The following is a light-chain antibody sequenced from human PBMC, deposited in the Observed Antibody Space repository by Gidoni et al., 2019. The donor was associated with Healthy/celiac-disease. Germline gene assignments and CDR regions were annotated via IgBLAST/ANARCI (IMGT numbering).Light chain of an antibody. V-gene: IGKV1-27*01. J-gene: IGKJ4*01. CDR1: QRIINY. Sequence: DIQMTQSPSSLSVSVGDRVTTTCRASQRIINYLAWYQQKPGKVPKLLSYAASTLQSGVPARFSGSGSGTDFTLTISSLQPEDVATYYCQKYNSAPLTVGGGTKVEIK. CDR2: AAS. CDR3: QKYNSAPLT.